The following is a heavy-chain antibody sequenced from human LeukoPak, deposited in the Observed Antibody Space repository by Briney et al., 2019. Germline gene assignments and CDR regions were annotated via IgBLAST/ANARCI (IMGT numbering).Heavy chain of an antibody. CDR3: ARELGQYCSSTSCYGYAFDI. CDR1: GGSFSGYY. CDR2: INHSGST. J-gene: IGHJ3*02. V-gene: IGHV4-34*01. Sequence: SETLSLTCAVYGGSFSGYYWSWIRQPPGKGLEWIGEINHSGSTNYNPSLKSRVTISVDTSKNQFSLKLSSVTAADTAVYYCARELGQYCSSTSCYGYAFDIWGQGTMVTVSS. D-gene: IGHD2-2*01.